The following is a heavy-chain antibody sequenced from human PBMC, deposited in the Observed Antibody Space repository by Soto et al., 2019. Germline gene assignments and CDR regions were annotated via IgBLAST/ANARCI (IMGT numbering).Heavy chain of an antibody. CDR1: GFTFDDYA. J-gene: IGHJ4*02. V-gene: IGHV3-9*01. D-gene: IGHD2-8*01. CDR2: ISWNSGSI. Sequence: EVQLVDSGGGLVQPGRSLRLSCAASGFTFDDYAMHWVRQAPGKGLEWVSGISWNSGSIGYAASVKGRFTISRDNAKNSLYLQMNSLRTEDTALYYCAKDITPRYCTNGVCYSPYYFDYWGQGTLVTVSS. CDR3: AKDITPRYCTNGVCYSPYYFDY.